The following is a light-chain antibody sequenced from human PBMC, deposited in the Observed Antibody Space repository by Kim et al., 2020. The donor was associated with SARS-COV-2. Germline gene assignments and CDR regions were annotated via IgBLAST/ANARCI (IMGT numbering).Light chain of an antibody. Sequence: ASVGDRVTITCRASQGIRNYLARFQQKPGKVPKLLIYAASALQSGVPSRFSGSGSGTDFTLTITGLQPEDVGTYYCQKYDTASWTFGQGTKVEIK. CDR2: AAS. CDR1: QGIRNY. CDR3: QKYDTASWT. V-gene: IGKV1-27*01. J-gene: IGKJ1*01.